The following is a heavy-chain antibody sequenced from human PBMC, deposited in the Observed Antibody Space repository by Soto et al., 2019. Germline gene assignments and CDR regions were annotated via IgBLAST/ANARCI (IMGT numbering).Heavy chain of an antibody. Sequence: SETLSLTCTVAGGSISSGGYYWSWIRQHPGKGLEWIGCSYYSGGTYYNPSLKRRVTISVGTSKNQFSLKLSSVTAADTAVYYCARSRIAVAGLNFDYWGQGTLVTVSS. V-gene: IGHV4-31*03. CDR2: SYYSGGT. CDR1: GGSISSGGYY. D-gene: IGHD6-19*01. J-gene: IGHJ4*02. CDR3: ARSRIAVAGLNFDY.